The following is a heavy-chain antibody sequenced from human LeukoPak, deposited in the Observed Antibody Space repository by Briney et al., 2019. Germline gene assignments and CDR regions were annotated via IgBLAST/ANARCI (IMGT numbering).Heavy chain of an antibody. CDR2: VNWNGGST. J-gene: IGHJ4*02. CDR3: AKTLWFGESSLDY. CDR1: GFTVSSNY. V-gene: IGHV3-53*05. Sequence: PGGSLRLSCAASGFTVSSNYMSWVRQAPGKGLEWISGVNWNGGSTGYADSVKGRFTISRDNSKNTLYLQMNSLRAEDTAVYYCAKTLWFGESSLDYWGQGTLVTVSS. D-gene: IGHD3-10*01.